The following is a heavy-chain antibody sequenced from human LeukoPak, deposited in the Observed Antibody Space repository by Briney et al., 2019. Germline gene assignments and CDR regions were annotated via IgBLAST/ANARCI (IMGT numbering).Heavy chain of an antibody. CDR1: GGSFSGYY. V-gene: IGHV4-34*01. CDR3: GRVYYYGSGRGDFDY. CDR2: INHSGST. Sequence: SETLSLTCAVHGGSFSGYYWSWIRQPPGKGLEWIGEINHSGSTNYNPSLKSRVTISVDMYKNQFSLKLSSVTAADTAVYYCGRVYYYGSGRGDFDYWGQGTRVTVSS. D-gene: IGHD3-10*01. J-gene: IGHJ4*02.